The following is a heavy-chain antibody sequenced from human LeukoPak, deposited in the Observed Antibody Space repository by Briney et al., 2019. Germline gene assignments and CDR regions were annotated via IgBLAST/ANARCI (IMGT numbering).Heavy chain of an antibody. Sequence: GGSLRLSCAASGFPFSSYTMNWVRQAPGKGLEWVSSISAGSSYIYYADSLKGRFTISRDNAKNSLYLQMNSLRDEDTAVYYCARGTCSGDSCYSGWFDPWGQGTLVTVSS. CDR3: ARGTCSGDSCYSGWFDP. CDR1: GFPFSSYT. CDR2: ISAGSSYI. J-gene: IGHJ5*02. V-gene: IGHV3-21*01. D-gene: IGHD2-15*01.